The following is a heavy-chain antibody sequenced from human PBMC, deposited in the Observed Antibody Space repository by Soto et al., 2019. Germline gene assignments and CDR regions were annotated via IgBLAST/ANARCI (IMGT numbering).Heavy chain of an antibody. CDR2: IYYSGST. J-gene: IGHJ4*02. Sequence: PSETLSLTCTVSGGSISSGGYYWSWIRQHPGKGLEWIGYIYYSGSTYYNPSLKSRVTISVDTSKNQFSLKLSSVTAADTAVYYCAREIAGRGYYDSSSYFFDYWGQGTLVTVSS. CDR3: AREIAGRGYYDSSSYFFDY. CDR1: GGSISSGGYY. D-gene: IGHD3-22*01. V-gene: IGHV4-31*03.